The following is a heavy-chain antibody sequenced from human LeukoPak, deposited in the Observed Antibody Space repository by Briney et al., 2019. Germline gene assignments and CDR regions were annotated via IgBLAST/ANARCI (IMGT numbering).Heavy chain of an antibody. J-gene: IGHJ4*02. CDR3: ARNTPLLWFGELFPDPGDGDFDY. V-gene: IGHV1-18*01. CDR1: GYTFTSYG. CDR2: ISAYNGNT. D-gene: IGHD3-10*01. Sequence: ASVKVSCKASGYTFTSYGISWVRQAPGQGLEWMGWISAYNGNTNYAQKLQGRVTKTTDTSTSTAYMELRSLRSDDTAVYYCARNTPLLWFGELFPDPGDGDFDYWGQGTLVTVSS.